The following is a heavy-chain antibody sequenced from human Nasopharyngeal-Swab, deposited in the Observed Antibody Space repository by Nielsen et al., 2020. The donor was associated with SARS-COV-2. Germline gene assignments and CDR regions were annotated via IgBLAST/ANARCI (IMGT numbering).Heavy chain of an antibody. CDR3: ARAQRYCSGGSCYFSSSYYFDY. D-gene: IGHD2-15*01. J-gene: IGHJ4*02. Sequence: GSLRLSCTVSGGSISSYYWSWIRQPPGKGLEWIGYIYYSGSTNYNPSLKSRVTISVDTSKNQFSLKLSSVTAADTAVYYCARAQRYCSGGSCYFSSSYYFDYWGQGTRVTVSS. CDR1: GGSISSYY. V-gene: IGHV4-59*01. CDR2: IYYSGST.